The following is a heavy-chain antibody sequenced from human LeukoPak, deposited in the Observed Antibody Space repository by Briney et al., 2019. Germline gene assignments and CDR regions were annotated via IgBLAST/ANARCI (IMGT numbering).Heavy chain of an antibody. CDR1: GFTFIGSA. D-gene: IGHD3-10*01. V-gene: IGHV1-58*01. CDR3: AADLGITMNRGVWGVMDV. CDR2: IVVGSGKT. J-gene: IGHJ6*03. Sequence: SVKVSCKTSGFTFIGSAVQWVRQARGQRPEWIGWIVVGSGKTNYAQKFQERVTITRDMSTSTAYMELSSLRSEDTAVYYCAADLGITMNRGVWGVMDVWGKGTTVTVSS.